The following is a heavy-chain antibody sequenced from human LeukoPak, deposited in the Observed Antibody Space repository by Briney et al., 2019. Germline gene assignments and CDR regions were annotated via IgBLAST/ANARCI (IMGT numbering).Heavy chain of an antibody. J-gene: IGHJ4*02. CDR2: INTGNDNT. V-gene: IGHV1-3*04. CDR3: ARDYGSGSLHY. D-gene: IGHD3-10*01. CDR1: GYTFTNYA. Sequence: ASVKVSCKASGYTFTNYAIHWVRQAPGQRLEWMGWINTGNDNTRYSQIFQGRVTITRDTSASTAYMELSSLTSEDTAVYYCARDYGSGSLHYWGQGTPVTVSS.